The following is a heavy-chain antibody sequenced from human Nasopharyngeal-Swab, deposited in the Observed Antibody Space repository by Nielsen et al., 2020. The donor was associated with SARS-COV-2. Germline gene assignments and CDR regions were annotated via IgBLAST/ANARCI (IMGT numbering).Heavy chain of an antibody. V-gene: IGHV3-23*01. J-gene: IGHJ4*02. CDR1: GFTFSSYA. Sequence: GGSLRLSCAASGFTFSSYAMSWVRQAPGKGLEWVSAISGSGGSTYYADSVKGRFTISRDNSKNTLYLQMNSLRAEDTAVYYCARDQSGSYNFDYWGQGTLVTVSS. CDR3: ARDQSGSYNFDY. D-gene: IGHD1-26*01. CDR2: ISGSGGST.